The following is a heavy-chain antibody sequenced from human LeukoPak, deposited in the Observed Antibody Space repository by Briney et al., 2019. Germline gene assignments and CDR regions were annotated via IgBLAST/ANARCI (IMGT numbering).Heavy chain of an antibody. CDR1: GGSISSSSYY. CDR3: ARSNMYYYGSGSHSRGLPNMDV. CDR2: IYYSGST. V-gene: IGHV4-39*01. Sequence: SETLSLTCTVSGGSISSSSYYWGWIRQPPGKGLEWIGSIYYSGSTYYNPSLKSRVTISVDTSKNQFSLKLSSVTAADTAVYYCARSNMYYYGSGSHSRGLPNMDVWGKGTTVTVSS. J-gene: IGHJ6*03. D-gene: IGHD3-10*01.